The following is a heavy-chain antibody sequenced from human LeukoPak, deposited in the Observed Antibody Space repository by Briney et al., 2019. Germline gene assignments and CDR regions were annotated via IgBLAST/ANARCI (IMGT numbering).Heavy chain of an antibody. D-gene: IGHD3-10*01. CDR1: GFTFSSYE. CDR3: AREEYCGSGSYYKGPLFDY. Sequence: GGSLRLSCAASGFTFSSYEMNWVRQAPGKGLEWVSYISSSGSTIYYADSVKGRFTISRDNAKNSLYLQMNSLRAEDTAVYYCAREEYCGSGSYYKGPLFDYWGQGTLVTVSS. CDR2: ISSSGSTI. J-gene: IGHJ4*02. V-gene: IGHV3-48*03.